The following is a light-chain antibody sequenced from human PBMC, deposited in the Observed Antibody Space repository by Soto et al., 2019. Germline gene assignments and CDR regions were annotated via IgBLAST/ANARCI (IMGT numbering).Light chain of an antibody. CDR2: DAS. CDR1: QDISNY. Sequence: DIQMTQSPSSLSASVGARVTITGQASQDISNYLNWYQQKPGKAPKLLIYDASNLETGVPSRFSGSGSGTDFTFTISSLQPEDIATYYCQQYDNPLTFGQGTK. CDR3: QQYDNPLT. J-gene: IGKJ2*01. V-gene: IGKV1-33*01.